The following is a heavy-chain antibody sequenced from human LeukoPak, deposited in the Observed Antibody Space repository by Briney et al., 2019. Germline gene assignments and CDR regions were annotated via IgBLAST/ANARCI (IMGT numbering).Heavy chain of an antibody. CDR2: ISDSGNT. CDR3: ATTPGSSGWYYFDY. V-gene: IGHV4-39*01. Sequence: SETLSLTCTVSGGSISSRSYYWGWIRQPPGKGLEWIGKISDSGNTYYSPSLRSRVTISIDMSKNQFSLKLSSVTATDTAVYYCATTPGSSGWYYFDYWGQGTLVTVSS. CDR1: GGSISSRSYY. J-gene: IGHJ4*02. D-gene: IGHD6-19*01.